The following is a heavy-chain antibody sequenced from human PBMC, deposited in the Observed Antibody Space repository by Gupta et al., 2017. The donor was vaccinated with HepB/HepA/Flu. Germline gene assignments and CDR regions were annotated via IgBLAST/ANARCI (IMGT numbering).Heavy chain of an antibody. D-gene: IGHD3-22*01. V-gene: IGHV4-59*01. Sequence: QVQLQESGPGLVKPSETLSLPCTVSGGSMSTYYWTWVRQPPGKGLEWIGYIDHSGDTKNNPSLKSRVTSSIDTSRNQFSLRLTSVTAADTAVYFCARGYSSLDVWGQGTTVAVSS. CDR3: ARGYSSLDV. CDR1: GGSMSTYY. J-gene: IGHJ6*02. CDR2: IDHSGDT.